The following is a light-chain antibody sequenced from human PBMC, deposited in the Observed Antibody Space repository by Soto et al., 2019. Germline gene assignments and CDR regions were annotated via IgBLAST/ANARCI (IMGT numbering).Light chain of an antibody. J-gene: IGKJ4*01. CDR2: DAS. Sequence: TQSPGAMSLSPWGTATLSCRTSQRVSKNYLAWYQQKPGQAPRVLIYDASTRDTVIPARFSGSGSGTEFTLTISSLQSEDFAAYYCQQYDNWPLTFGGGTKVDIK. CDR1: QRVSKN. V-gene: IGKV3-15*01. CDR3: QQYDNWPLT.